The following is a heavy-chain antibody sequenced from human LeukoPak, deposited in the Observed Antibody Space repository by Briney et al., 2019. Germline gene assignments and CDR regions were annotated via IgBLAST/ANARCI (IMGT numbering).Heavy chain of an antibody. J-gene: IGHJ5*02. V-gene: IGHV4-34*01. CDR2: INHSGST. D-gene: IGHD6-6*01. CDR1: GGSFSGYY. CDR3: ARGRLGSSPNWFDP. Sequence: SETLSLTCAVYGGSFSGYYWSWIRQPPAKGLEWMGEINHSGSTNYNPTLTSRVTISVDTSKNQFSLKMSSVTAADTAVYYCARGRLGSSPNWFDPWGQGTLVTVSS.